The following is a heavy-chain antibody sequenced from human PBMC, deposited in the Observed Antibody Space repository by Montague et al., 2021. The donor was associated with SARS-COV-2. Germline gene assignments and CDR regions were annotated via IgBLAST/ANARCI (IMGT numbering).Heavy chain of an antibody. D-gene: IGHD3-3*01. CDR1: GFTFSSYS. V-gene: IGHV3-21*01. CDR2: ISSSSNYI. Sequence: SLRLSCAASGFTFSSYSMNWVRQAPGKGLEWVSSISSSSNYIYYADSVKGRFTISRDNAKNSLYLQMNSLRAEDTAVYYCARGYDFWSGGYYYYYGMDVWGQGTTVTVSS. CDR3: ARGYDFWSGGYYYYYGMDV. J-gene: IGHJ6*02.